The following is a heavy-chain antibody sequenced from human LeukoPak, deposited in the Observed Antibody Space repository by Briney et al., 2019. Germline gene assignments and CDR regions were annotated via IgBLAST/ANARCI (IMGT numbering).Heavy chain of an antibody. CDR2: MNPNSGNT. J-gene: IGHJ4*02. CDR1: GYTFTSYD. Sequence: GASVKVSCKASGYTFTSYDINWVRQATGQGLEWMGWMNPNSGNTGYALKFQGRVTMTRNTSISTAYMELSSLRSEDTAVYYCARGGVTIFGVVINPLDFDYWGQGTLVTVSS. V-gene: IGHV1-8*01. D-gene: IGHD3-3*01. CDR3: ARGGVTIFGVVINPLDFDY.